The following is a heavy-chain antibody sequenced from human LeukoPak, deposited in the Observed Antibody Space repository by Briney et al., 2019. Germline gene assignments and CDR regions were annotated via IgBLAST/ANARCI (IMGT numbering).Heavy chain of an antibody. D-gene: IGHD6-13*01. CDR2: IQNDGSNE. Sequence: GGSLRLSCAASGFTFSSYGMHWVRQAPGKGLEWVAYIQNDGSNEQYADSVKGRFTISRDNAKNSLYLQMNSLRAEDTAVYYCARDLRAAAGNYWGQGTLVTVSS. J-gene: IGHJ4*02. CDR1: GFTFSSYG. CDR3: ARDLRAAAGNY. V-gene: IGHV3-30*02.